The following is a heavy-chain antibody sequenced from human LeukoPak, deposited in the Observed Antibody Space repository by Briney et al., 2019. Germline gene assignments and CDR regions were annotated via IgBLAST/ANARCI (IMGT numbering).Heavy chain of an antibody. Sequence: ASVKVSCKASGYTFTSYGINWVRQATGQGLEWMGWMNPNSGNTGYAQKFQGRVTMTRNTSISTAYMELSSLRSEDTAVYYCARGLFGSGYDLGWFDPWGQGTLVTVSS. CDR2: MNPNSGNT. CDR1: GYTFTSYG. J-gene: IGHJ5*02. V-gene: IGHV1-8*02. D-gene: IGHD5-12*01. CDR3: ARGLFGSGYDLGWFDP.